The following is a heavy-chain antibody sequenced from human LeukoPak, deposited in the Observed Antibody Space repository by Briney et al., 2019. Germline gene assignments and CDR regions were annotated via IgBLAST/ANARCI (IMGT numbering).Heavy chain of an antibody. CDR3: ATEDLADSSSWGWDY. CDR2: FDPEDGET. CDR1: GFTFSDTW. V-gene: IGHV1-24*01. J-gene: IGHJ4*02. D-gene: IGHD6-6*01. Sequence: GGSLRLSCAASGFTFSDTWMHWVRQAPGKGLEWVGGFDPEDGETIYAQKFQGRVTMTEDTSTDTAYMELSSLRSEDTAVYYCATEDLADSSSWGWDYWGQGTLVTVSS.